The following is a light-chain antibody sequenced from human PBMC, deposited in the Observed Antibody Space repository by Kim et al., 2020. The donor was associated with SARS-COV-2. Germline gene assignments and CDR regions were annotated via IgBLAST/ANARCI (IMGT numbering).Light chain of an antibody. J-gene: IGKJ4*01. CDR2: GAS. Sequence: IVMTQSPGTLSVSPGDRATLSCRASQSVSRDLAWYQQKPGQVPRLLIYGASTRATGVPARFSGSGSRTEFTLTISSLQSEDFAVYYCQQYYVWPPLTFGGGTKLEI. CDR1: QSVSRD. V-gene: IGKV3-15*01. CDR3: QQYYVWPPLT.